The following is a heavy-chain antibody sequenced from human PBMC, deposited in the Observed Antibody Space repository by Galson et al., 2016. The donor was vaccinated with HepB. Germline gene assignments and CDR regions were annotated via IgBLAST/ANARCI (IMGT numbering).Heavy chain of an antibody. CDR2: IKQDGSEK. CDR1: GFTFSSYW. D-gene: IGHD2/OR15-2a*01. J-gene: IGHJ6*02. CDR3: TTPQRKRRLTTEYYYFYGMDV. V-gene: IGHV3-7*03. Sequence: SLRLSCAASGFTFSSYWMSWVRQAPGKGLEWVANIKQDGSEKSYADSVKGRFTISRDDSKNTLYLQMNSLKTDDTAVYYCTTPQRKRRLTTEYYYFYGMDVWGRGTTVTVSS.